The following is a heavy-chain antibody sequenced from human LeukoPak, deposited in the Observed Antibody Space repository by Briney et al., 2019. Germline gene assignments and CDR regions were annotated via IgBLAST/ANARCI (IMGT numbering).Heavy chain of an antibody. CDR2: ISGSGGST. D-gene: IGHD1-26*01. V-gene: IGHV3-23*01. Sequence: GGSLRLSCAASGFTFSSYAMSWVRQAPGKGLEWVSAISGSGGSTYYADSVKGRFTISRDNSKSTLYLQMNSLRAEDTAVYYCAKSIAVGATNTPFDYWGQGTLVTVSS. CDR3: AKSIAVGATNTPFDY. J-gene: IGHJ4*02. CDR1: GFTFSSYA.